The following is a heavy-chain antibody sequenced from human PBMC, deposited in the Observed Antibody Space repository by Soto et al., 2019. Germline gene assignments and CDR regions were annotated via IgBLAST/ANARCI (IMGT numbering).Heavy chain of an antibody. CDR2: IIPVFGTA. J-gene: IGHJ6*02. CDR1: RVAFNKFI. Sequence: SVKVSCKASRVAFNKFIVTWVRQAPGLGLEWVGGIIPVFGTANYAQKFQGRVTITADESTSTSYMEVNNLRSEDTAVYYCAKVRYSSPMGYYYGMDVWGQGSTVTVYS. CDR3: AKVRYSSPMGYYYGMDV. D-gene: IGHD2-2*01. V-gene: IGHV1-69*13.